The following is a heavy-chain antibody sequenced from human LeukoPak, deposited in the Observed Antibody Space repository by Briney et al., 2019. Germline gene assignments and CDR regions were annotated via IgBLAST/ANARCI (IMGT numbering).Heavy chain of an antibody. CDR1: GFSLSSSGEC. CDR3: AHRRGGPFFDP. Sequence: SGPTLVNPTQTLTLTCIFSGFSLSSSGECVGWIRQPPGQALEWIALIYWDGDERYSPSLKSRLTITQDTSKNQVVLTLTNMGPLDAATYFCAHRRGGPFFDPWGQGALVTVSS. D-gene: IGHD2-15*01. J-gene: IGHJ5*02. V-gene: IGHV2-5*02. CDR2: IYWDGDE.